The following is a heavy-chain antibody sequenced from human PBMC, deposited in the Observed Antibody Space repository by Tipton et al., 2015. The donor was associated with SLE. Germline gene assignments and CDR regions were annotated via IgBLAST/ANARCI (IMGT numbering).Heavy chain of an antibody. Sequence: GLVKPSETLSLTCAVSGYSINSGYYWGWIRQPPGKRLEWIGSIYHSGIAQYNPSLNNRVTISVDTSKNQFSLKLSSVTAADTAVYYCGRGRCDSCYSGIDSWGQGRMVTVSS. CDR3: GRGRCDSCYSGIDS. J-gene: IGHJ4*02. V-gene: IGHV4-38-2*01. CDR2: IYHSGIA. D-gene: IGHD2-21*01. CDR1: GYSINSGYY.